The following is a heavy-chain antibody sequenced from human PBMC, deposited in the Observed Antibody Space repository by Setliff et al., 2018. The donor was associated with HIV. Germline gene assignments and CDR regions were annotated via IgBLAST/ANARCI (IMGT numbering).Heavy chain of an antibody. V-gene: IGHV3-74*01. CDR3: ATIWMRGAYFDY. CDR2: ISGDGTTR. Sequence: GGSLRLSCAASGFTFSSYWMHWVRQAPGKGLMWVSRISGDGTTRRYADSVQGRFIISRDNSKNTMYLEMNSLRVDDTAVYYCATIWMRGAYFDYWGQGTLVTVSS. CDR1: GFTFSSYW. D-gene: IGHD3-3*01. J-gene: IGHJ4*02.